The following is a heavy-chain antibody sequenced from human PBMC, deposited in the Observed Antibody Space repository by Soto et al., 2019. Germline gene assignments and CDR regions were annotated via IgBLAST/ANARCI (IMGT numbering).Heavy chain of an antibody. CDR2: IYFTGST. V-gene: IGHV4-61*01. J-gene: IGHJ5*02. CDR3: TRGPPRVQWFDP. Sequence: SESLSLTWTVSGGAVSSGSNYWSWLRQPPGKGLEWIGHIYFTGSTNYNPSLKSRVTMSLDTSRNQFSLKLSSVTAADTAVYYCTRGPPRVQWFDPWGLGTLVTVSS. CDR1: GGAVSSGSNY.